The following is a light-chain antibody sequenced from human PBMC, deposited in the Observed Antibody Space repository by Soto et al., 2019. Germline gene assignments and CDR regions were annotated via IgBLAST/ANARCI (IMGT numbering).Light chain of an antibody. J-gene: IGLJ2*01. CDR3: QSYDDSLGGHVI. CDR1: SSYIGAGYD. Sequence: QSVLTQPPSVSGAPGQRVTISCTGSSSYIGAGYDVHWYQQLPETAPKLLIYANTNRPSGVPDRFSGSKSGTSASLAITGLQAEDEADYYCQSYDDSLGGHVIFGGGTKLPS. V-gene: IGLV1-40*01. CDR2: ANT.